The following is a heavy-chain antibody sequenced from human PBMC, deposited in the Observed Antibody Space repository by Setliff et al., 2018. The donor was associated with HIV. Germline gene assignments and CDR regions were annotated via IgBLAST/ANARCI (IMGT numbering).Heavy chain of an antibody. V-gene: IGHV3-11*04. CDR1: GFSLSDYY. D-gene: IGHD3-16*01. J-gene: IGHJ5*01. Sequence: GGSLRLSCAASGFSLSDYYMNWIRQAPGKGLEWISQISRYGNNMYYADSVKGRFTISRDDAKNSLFLQMDSLRAEDTAVYYCARGGANPSWFDSWGQGTLVTVSS. CDR3: ARGGANPSWFDS. CDR2: ISRYGNNM.